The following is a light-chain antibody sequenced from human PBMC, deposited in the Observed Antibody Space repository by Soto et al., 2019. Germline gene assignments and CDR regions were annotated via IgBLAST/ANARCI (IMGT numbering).Light chain of an antibody. Sequence: EIVMTQSPTILSVSPGERATLSCRASQSVSSNLAWYQQKPGQAPRLLIYGASNRATGIPDRFSGSGSGTDFTLTISRLEPEDFAVYYCQQYGSSAITFGQGTRLET. CDR2: GAS. V-gene: IGKV3-20*01. CDR3: QQYGSSAIT. CDR1: QSVSSN. J-gene: IGKJ5*01.